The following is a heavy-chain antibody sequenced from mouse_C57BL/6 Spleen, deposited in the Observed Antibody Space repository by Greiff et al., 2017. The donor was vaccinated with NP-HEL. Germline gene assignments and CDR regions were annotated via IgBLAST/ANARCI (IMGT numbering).Heavy chain of an antibody. CDR1: GFTFSDYG. CDR2: ISSGSSTI. J-gene: IGHJ3*01. V-gene: IGHV5-17*01. D-gene: IGHD3-2*02. Sequence: EVQLVESGGGLVKPGGSLKLSCAASGFTFSDYGMHWVRQAPEKGLEWVAYISSGSSTIYYADTVKGRFTISRDNAKNTLFLQMTSLRSEDTAMYYCARGTAQATEAWFAYWGQGTLVTVSA. CDR3: ARGTAQATEAWFAY.